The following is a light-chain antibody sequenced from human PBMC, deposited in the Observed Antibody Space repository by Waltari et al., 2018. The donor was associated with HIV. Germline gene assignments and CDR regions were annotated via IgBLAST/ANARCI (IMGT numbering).Light chain of an antibody. CDR2: QGT. J-gene: IGLJ2*01. CDR3: QAWDNSHVV. Sequence: SYELTQPPSVSVSPGQPANITCSGDVLGHKYACWYQQRQGKSPVLVIYQGTKRPPGIPERFSGSNSGNTATQTSSGTQAMDEGDYYCQAWDNSHVVFGGGTNLTVL. CDR1: VLGHKY. V-gene: IGLV3-1*01.